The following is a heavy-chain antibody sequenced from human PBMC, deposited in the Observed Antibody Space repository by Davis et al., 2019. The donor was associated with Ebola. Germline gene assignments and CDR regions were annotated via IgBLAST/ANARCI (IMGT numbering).Heavy chain of an antibody. CDR3: ASSRLPRDAFDI. CDR1: GCTFSSYG. Sequence: SLIPSCAASGCTFSSYGRHWVRQAPGKGLEWVAVIWYDGSNKYYADSVKGRFTISRDNSKNTLYLQMNSLRAEDTAVYYCASSRLPRDAFDIWGQGTMVTVSS. J-gene: IGHJ3*02. V-gene: IGHV3-33*08. D-gene: IGHD5-12*01. CDR2: IWYDGSNK.